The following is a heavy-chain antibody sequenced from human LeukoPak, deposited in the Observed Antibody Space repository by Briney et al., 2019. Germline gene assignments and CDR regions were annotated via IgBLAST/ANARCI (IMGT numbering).Heavy chain of an antibody. V-gene: IGHV4-59*12. CDR2: IYYSGST. Sequence: SETLSLTCTVSGGSISSYYWSWIRQPLGKGLEWIGYIYYSGSTYYRPSLKSRVTISVDTSKNQFSLKMSSVTAADTAVYYCARDTRYYDGSGRFYYSDYWGQGTLVTVSS. CDR3: ARDTRYYDGSGRFYYSDY. D-gene: IGHD3-22*01. CDR1: GGSISSYY. J-gene: IGHJ4*02.